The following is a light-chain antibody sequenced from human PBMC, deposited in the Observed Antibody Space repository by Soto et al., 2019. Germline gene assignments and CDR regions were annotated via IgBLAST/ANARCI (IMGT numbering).Light chain of an antibody. J-gene: IGKJ1*01. Sequence: DIVMTQSPDSLAVSLGERATINCKSSQSVLYSSNNKNYLAWYQQQSGQPPKLLIYWASTRESGVPDRFSGSGSGTDFTLTISSLQAEDVAVYYCQQYYSTPQTFGQGTKVEIK. CDR2: WAS. V-gene: IGKV4-1*01. CDR3: QQYYSTPQT. CDR1: QSVLYSSNNKNY.